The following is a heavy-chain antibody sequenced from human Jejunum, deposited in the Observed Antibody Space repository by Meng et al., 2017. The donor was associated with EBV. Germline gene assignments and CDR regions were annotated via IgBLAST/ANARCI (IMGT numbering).Heavy chain of an antibody. CDR1: RGSFSGYY. Sequence: GQLTQWGAGMLKPSETLSLTCAVYRGSFSGYYWSWIRQHPGKGLEWIGEINHSGSTNYNPSLRSRVTISVETSKNQFSLRLNSVTAADTAVYYCARVAFSYTTRSLDSWGQGTLVTVSS. CDR2: INHSGST. V-gene: IGHV4-34*02. CDR3: ARVAFSYTTRSLDS. D-gene: IGHD3-16*02. J-gene: IGHJ4*02.